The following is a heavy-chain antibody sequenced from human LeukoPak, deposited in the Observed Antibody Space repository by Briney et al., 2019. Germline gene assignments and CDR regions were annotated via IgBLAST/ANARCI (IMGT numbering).Heavy chain of an antibody. CDR1: GYTFTGYY. CDR3: ARGGSTDSIHSCGGNCYFLDY. J-gene: IGHJ4*02. Sequence: ASVKVSCKTSGYTFTGYYMHWVRQAPGQGLEWMGWMRWNNPSSGGTNYAQRFQGRVTMTRDTSISTAYMELSRLGSDDTAVYYCARGGSTDSIHSCGGNCYFLDYWGQGTLVTVSS. D-gene: IGHD2-21*02. CDR2: MRWNNPSSGGT. V-gene: IGHV1-2*02.